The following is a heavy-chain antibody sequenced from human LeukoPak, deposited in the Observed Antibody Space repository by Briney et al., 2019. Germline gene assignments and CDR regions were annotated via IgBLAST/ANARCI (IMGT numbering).Heavy chain of an antibody. V-gene: IGHV1-24*01. CDR1: GYTLTELS. CDR3: ATGVTMVRGVIITRPNFDY. CDR2: FDPEDGET. D-gene: IGHD3-10*01. J-gene: IGHJ4*02. Sequence: ASVKVSCKVSGYTLTELSTHWVRQAPGKGLERMGGFDPEDGETIYAQKFQGRVTMTEDTSTDTAYMELSSLRSEDTAVYYCATGVTMVRGVIITRPNFDYWGQGTLVTVSS.